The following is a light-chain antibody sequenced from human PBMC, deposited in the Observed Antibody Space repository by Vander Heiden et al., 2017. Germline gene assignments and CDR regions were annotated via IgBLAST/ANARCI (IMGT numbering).Light chain of an antibody. V-gene: IGKV1-5*01. CDR3: QQYNSYSLWT. CDR1: QSISSW. J-gene: IGKJ1*01. CDR2: DAS. Sequence: DIQMTQPPSTLSASLGDRVTITCRASQSISSWLAWYQQKPGKAPKLLIYDASSLESGVPSRFSGSGSGTEFTLTISSLQPDDFATYYCQQYNSYSLWTFGQGTKVEIK.